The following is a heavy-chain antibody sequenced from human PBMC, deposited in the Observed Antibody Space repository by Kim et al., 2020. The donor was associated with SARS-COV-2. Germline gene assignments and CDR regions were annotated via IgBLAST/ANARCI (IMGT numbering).Heavy chain of an antibody. J-gene: IGHJ6*02. Sequence: GGSLRLSCAASGFTFSSYAMHWVRQAPGKGLEWVAVISYDGSNKYYADSVKGRFTISRDNSKNTLYLQMNSLRAEDTAVYYCAREGPPYDFWSGYYYYGMDVWGQGTTVTVSS. D-gene: IGHD3-3*01. V-gene: IGHV3-30-3*01. CDR1: GFTFSSYA. CDR3: AREGPPYDFWSGYYYYGMDV. CDR2: ISYDGSNK.